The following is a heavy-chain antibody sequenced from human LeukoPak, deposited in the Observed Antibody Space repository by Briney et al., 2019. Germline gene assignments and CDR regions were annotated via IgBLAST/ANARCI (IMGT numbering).Heavy chain of an antibody. CDR1: GYTFTSYG. V-gene: IGHV1-18*01. CDR2: ISAYNGNT. D-gene: IGHD1-7*01. J-gene: IGHJ4*02. CDR3: ARDFDGELLYYFDY. Sequence: ASVKVSCKASGYTFTSYGISWVRQAPGQGLEWMGWISAYNGNTNYAQKLQGRVTMTTDTSTSTAYMELRSLRSDDTAVYYCARDFDGELLYYFDYWGQGTLVTVSS.